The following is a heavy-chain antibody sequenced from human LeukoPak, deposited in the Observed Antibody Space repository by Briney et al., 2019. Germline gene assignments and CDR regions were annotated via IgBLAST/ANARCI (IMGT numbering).Heavy chain of an antibody. CDR3: ARDRDWNYGAGAFDI. CDR1: GGSISSYY. V-gene: IGHV4-59*12. D-gene: IGHD1-7*01. J-gene: IGHJ3*02. CDR2: IYYSGST. Sequence: SETLSLTCTVSGGSISSYYWSWIRQPPGKGLEWIGYIYYSGSTKYNPSLKSRVTISVDTSKNQFSLKLSSVTAADTAVYYCARDRDWNYGAGAFDIWGQGTMVTVSS.